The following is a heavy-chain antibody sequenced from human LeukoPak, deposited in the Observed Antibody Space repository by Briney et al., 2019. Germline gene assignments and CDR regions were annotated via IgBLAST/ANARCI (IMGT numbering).Heavy chain of an antibody. CDR3: ARDSKGGPMTP. Sequence: PGGSLRRSCAASGFTFSSYEMNWVRQAPGKGLEWVSYISSSGSTIYYADSVKGRFTISRDNAKNSLYLQMNSLRAEDTAVYYCARDSKGGPMTPWGQGTLVTVSS. D-gene: IGHD3-16*01. V-gene: IGHV3-48*03. J-gene: IGHJ5*02. CDR2: ISSSGSTI. CDR1: GFTFSSYE.